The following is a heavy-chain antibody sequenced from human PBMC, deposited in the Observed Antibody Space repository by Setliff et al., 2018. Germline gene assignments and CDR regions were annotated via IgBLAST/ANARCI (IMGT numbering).Heavy chain of an antibody. V-gene: IGHV1-18*01. D-gene: IGHD3-22*01. J-gene: IGHJ6*03. Sequence: ASVKVSCKASGYTFSRYGISWVRQAPGQGLEWMGWISAYNGNTNYAQKLQGRVTMTTDTSTSTAYMELSSLRSEDTAVYYCARDKGYDSSGYYFYYYYYMDVWGKGTTVTVSS. CDR2: ISAYNGNT. CDR3: ARDKGYDSSGYYFYYYYYMDV. CDR1: GYTFSRYG.